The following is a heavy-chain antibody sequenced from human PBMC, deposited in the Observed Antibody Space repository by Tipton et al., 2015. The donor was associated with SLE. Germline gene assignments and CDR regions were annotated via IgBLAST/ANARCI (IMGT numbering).Heavy chain of an antibody. CDR3: ARGGGRDQLGAFDI. V-gene: IGHV4-34*01. D-gene: IGHD2-2*01. CDR1: GGSFSGYY. Sequence: GLVKPSETLSLTCAVYGGSFSGYYWSWIRQPPGKGLEWIGEINHSGSTNYNPSLKSRVTISVDTSKNQFSLKLSSVTAADTAVYYCARGGGRDQLGAFDIWGQGTMVTVSS. CDR2: INHSGST. J-gene: IGHJ3*02.